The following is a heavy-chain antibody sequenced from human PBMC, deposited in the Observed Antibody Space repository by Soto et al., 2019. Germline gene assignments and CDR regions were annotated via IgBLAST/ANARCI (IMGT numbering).Heavy chain of an antibody. D-gene: IGHD3-22*01. CDR1: GGSFSGYY. Sequence: SETLSLTCAVYGGSFSGYYWSWIRQPPGKGLEWIGEINHSGSTNYNPSLKSRVTISVDTSKNQFSLKLNSVTAADTAVYYCARGRRPYYYDSSRAFFDYWGQGTLVTVSS. J-gene: IGHJ4*02. V-gene: IGHV4-34*01. CDR2: INHSGST. CDR3: ARGRRPYYYDSSRAFFDY.